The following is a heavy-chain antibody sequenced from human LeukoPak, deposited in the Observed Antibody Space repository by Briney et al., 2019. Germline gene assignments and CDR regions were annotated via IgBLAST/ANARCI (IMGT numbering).Heavy chain of an antibody. D-gene: IGHD6-19*01. CDR2: IIDCGGST. CDR3: AKGRGSGWPYYFDY. CDR1: GFTFSSYA. V-gene: IGHV3-23*01. Sequence: GGSLRLSCVASGFTFSSYAMSWVSQAPGKGLEWVSAIIDCGGSTYYADSVKGRFTISRDNSKNTLYLQMNSLRAEDTAVYYCAKGRGSGWPYYFDYWGQGTLVSVSS. J-gene: IGHJ4*02.